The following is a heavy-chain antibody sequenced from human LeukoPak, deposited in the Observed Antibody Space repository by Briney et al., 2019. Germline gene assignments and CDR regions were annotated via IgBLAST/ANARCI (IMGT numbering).Heavy chain of an antibody. CDR2: ISGSGGST. Sequence: PGGSLRLSCVASGFTFSSYAMSWVRQAPGKGLEWGSAISGSGGSTYYADSVKGRFTISRDNAKNTLYLQMNSLRAEDTAVYYCARPTGGYGCFDPWGQGTLVTVSS. J-gene: IGHJ5*02. CDR1: GFTFSSYA. CDR3: ARPTGGYGCFDP. D-gene: IGHD5-18*01. V-gene: IGHV3-23*01.